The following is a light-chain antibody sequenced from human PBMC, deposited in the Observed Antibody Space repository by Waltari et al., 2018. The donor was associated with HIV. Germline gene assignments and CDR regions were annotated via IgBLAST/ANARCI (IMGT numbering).Light chain of an antibody. CDR2: GAS. Sequence: VMTQPPATLSVSPGGSATIFCRTSDSIGNYLIWYQQRPGQAPRVLICGASTRAPVIPGRITGSGSEAEFTHTSNNLQPEDTAVYYCHQHKYSPRSFGQGTRVDLK. CDR1: DSIGNY. CDR3: HQHKYSPRS. V-gene: IGKV3-15*01. J-gene: IGKJ1*01.